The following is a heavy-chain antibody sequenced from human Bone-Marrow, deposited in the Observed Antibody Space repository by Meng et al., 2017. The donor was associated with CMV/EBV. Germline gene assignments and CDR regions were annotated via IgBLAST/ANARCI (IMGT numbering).Heavy chain of an antibody. CDR1: GGTFSSYA. J-gene: IGHJ3*02. CDR2: IIPIFGTA. Sequence: SVKVSCKASGGTFSSYAISWVRQAPGQGLEWMGGIIPIFGTANYAQKFQGRVTITTDESTSTAYMELSSLRSEDTAVYYCASTWVRWNDPDDAFEIWGQGTMVTVSS. D-gene: IGHD1-1*01. CDR3: ASTWVRWNDPDDAFEI. V-gene: IGHV1-69*05.